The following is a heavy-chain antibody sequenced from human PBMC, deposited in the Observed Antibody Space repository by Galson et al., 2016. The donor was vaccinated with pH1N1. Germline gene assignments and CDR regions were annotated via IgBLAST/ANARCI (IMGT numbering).Heavy chain of an antibody. CDR3: AKTVGSTLGH. Sequence: SLRLSCATSGFTFSSNAMSWVRQAPGKGLEWISTISNDALTTYYADSVKGRFTISRDNSKKTAYLQRNTLSAEDTAVYFCAKTVGSTLGHWGQGTLVTVSS. D-gene: IGHD2-15*01. CDR2: ISNDALTT. CDR1: GFTFSSNA. J-gene: IGHJ4*02. V-gene: IGHV3-23*01.